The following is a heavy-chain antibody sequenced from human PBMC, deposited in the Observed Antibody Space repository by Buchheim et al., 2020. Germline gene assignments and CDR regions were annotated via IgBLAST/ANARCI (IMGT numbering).Heavy chain of an antibody. CDR1: GFTFSSYA. V-gene: IGHV3-30-3*01. D-gene: IGHD6-6*01. CDR2: ISYDGSNK. Sequence: QVQLVESGGGVVQPGRSLRLSCAASGFTFSSYAMHWVRQAPGKGLEWVAVISYDGSNKYYADSVKGRFTISRDNSKNTLSLQMNSLRAEDTAVYYCARDVDPQYSSSGREYFQHWGQGTL. J-gene: IGHJ1*01. CDR3: ARDVDPQYSSSGREYFQH.